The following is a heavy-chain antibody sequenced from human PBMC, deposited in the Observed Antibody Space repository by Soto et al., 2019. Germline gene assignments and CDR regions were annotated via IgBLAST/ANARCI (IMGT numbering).Heavy chain of an antibody. Sequence: SETLSLTCTVSGGSMSYSYWTWIRQPAGEGLEWIGRIFASGTTTYNPSLKSRVAISIDTSKNQFSLKLSSVTAADTAVYYCARDQTWQWQHLGLDVWGPGTTVTVS. D-gene: IGHD6-19*01. CDR1: GGSMSYSY. V-gene: IGHV4-4*07. CDR2: IFASGTT. J-gene: IGHJ6*02. CDR3: ARDQTWQWQHLGLDV.